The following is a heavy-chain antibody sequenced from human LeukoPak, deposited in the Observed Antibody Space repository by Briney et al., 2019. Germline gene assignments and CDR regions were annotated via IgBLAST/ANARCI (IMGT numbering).Heavy chain of an antibody. Sequence: SETLSLTCSVSGGSISNYFWGWLRQPAGKGLEWVGRLSASGTTNYNPSLRSRVTISVDTSKNQFSLKLSSVTAADTAVYYCAGGYYYDSSLWGQGTLVTVSS. CDR2: LSASGTT. CDR1: GGSISNYF. J-gene: IGHJ4*02. D-gene: IGHD3-22*01. CDR3: AGGYYYDSSL. V-gene: IGHV4-4*07.